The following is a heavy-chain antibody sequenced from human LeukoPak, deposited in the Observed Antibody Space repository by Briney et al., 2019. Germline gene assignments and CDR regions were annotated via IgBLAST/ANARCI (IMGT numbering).Heavy chain of an antibody. CDR3: AIGDWGSARSAFDI. CDR1: GGTFSSYA. V-gene: IGHV1-69*05. Sequence: SVKVSCKASGGTFSSYAISWVRQAPGQGLEWMGGIIPIFGTANYAQKFQGRVTITTDESTSTAYMELSSLRSEDTAVYYCAIGDWGSARSAFDIWGQGTMVTVSS. J-gene: IGHJ3*02. D-gene: IGHD7-27*01. CDR2: IIPIFGTA.